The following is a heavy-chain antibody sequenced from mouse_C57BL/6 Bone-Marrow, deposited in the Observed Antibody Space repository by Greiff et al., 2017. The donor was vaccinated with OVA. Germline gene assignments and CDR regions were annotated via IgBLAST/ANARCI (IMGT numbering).Heavy chain of an antibody. CDR3: TEGYYKPFAY. CDR2: IRLKSDNYAT. CDR1: GFTLSNYW. D-gene: IGHD2-12*01. J-gene: IGHJ3*01. Sequence: DVHLVESGGGLVQPGGSMKLSCVASGFTLSNYWMNWVRQSPEKGLEWVAQIRLKSDNYATHYAGSVKGRFTISRDDSKSSVYLQMNNLRAEDTGIYYCTEGYYKPFAYWGQGTLVTVSA. V-gene: IGHV6-3*01.